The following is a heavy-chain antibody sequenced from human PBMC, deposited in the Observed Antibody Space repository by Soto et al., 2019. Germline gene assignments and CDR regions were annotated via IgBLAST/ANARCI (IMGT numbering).Heavy chain of an antibody. CDR2: ISAYNGNT. CDR1: GYTFTSYG. V-gene: IGHV1-18*01. Sequence: ASVKVSCKASGYTFTSYGISWVRQAPGQGLEWMGWISAYNGNTNYAQKLQGRVTMTTDTSTSTAYMELRSLRSDDTAVYYCARDDKRYYDFWNAYYYHYGMDVWGQGTTVTVSS. D-gene: IGHD3-3*01. J-gene: IGHJ6*02. CDR3: ARDDKRYYDFWNAYYYHYGMDV.